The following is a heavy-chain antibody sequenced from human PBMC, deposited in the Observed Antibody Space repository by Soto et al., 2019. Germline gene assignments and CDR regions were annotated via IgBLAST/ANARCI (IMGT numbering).Heavy chain of an antibody. CDR3: NTDPGGST. Sequence: EVQLVESGGGLVQPGGSLRLSCAASGFTFNNAWMTWVRQAPGKGLEWVGRIKSKADGGIIDYAAPVRGRFTISRDDSKNTVYLQMSRLKTEDTAMYYCNTDPGGSTGGQGTMVTVSS. J-gene: IGHJ3*01. V-gene: IGHV3-15*01. CDR1: GFTFNNAW. CDR2: IKSKADGGII.